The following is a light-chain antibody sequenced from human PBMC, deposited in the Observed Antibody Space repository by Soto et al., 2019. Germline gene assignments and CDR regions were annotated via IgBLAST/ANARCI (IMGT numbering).Light chain of an antibody. Sequence: EIVLTQSPVTLSLSPGERASLSCRASQNVNDRLAWYQQKAGQAPRLLISGASSRATGIPDRFSGSGSGTDFTLTISRLESDDFALYYCQQYVEGTPITFGQGTRLEIK. CDR3: QQYVEGTPIT. J-gene: IGKJ5*01. CDR1: QNVNDR. V-gene: IGKV3-20*01. CDR2: GAS.